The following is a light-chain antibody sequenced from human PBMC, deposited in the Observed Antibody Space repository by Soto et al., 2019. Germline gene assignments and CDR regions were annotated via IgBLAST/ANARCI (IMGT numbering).Light chain of an antibody. CDR2: DAS. Sequence: DIQMTQSPSSLSASVGDSVTITCQASQDITNYLNWYQQKPGKAPKLLIYDASNLETGVPSRFSGSGSGTDFTFTITSLQPEDFATYYCQPYDTGPPSFGQGTKLDIK. CDR3: QPYDTGPPS. J-gene: IGKJ2*01. CDR1: QDITNY. V-gene: IGKV1-33*01.